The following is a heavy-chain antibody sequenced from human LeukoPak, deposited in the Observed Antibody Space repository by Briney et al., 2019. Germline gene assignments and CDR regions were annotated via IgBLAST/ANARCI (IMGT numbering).Heavy chain of an antibody. Sequence: SETLSLTCTVSGGSISSYYWSWIRQPAGKGLEWIGRIYTSGSTNYNPSLKSRVTMSVDTSKNQFSLKLSSVTAADTAVYYCAGGGTSCYGDCWFDPWGQGTLVTVSS. CDR3: AGGGTSCYGDCWFDP. CDR2: IYTSGST. CDR1: GGSISSYY. D-gene: IGHD2-2*01. J-gene: IGHJ5*02. V-gene: IGHV4-4*07.